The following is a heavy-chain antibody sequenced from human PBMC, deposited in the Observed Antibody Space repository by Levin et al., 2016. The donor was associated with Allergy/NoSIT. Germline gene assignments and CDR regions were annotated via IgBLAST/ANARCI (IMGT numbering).Heavy chain of an antibody. D-gene: IGHD3-3*01. J-gene: IGHJ6*02. CDR1: GFTFDDYA. CDR3: AKGYYEGPSYYYYYGMDV. CDR2: ISWNSGSI. V-gene: IGHV3-9*01. Sequence: GGSLRLSCAASGFTFDDYAMHWVRQAPGKGLEWVSGISWNSGSIGYADSVKGRFTISRDNAKNTLYLQMNSLRAEDTAVYYCAKGYYEGPSYYYYYGMDVWGQGTTVTVSS.